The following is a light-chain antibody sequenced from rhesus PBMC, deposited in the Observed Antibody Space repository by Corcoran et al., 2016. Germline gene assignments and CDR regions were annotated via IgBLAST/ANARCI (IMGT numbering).Light chain of an antibody. J-gene: IGKJ3*01. CDR3: LQYSSSPFT. CDR1: QGISSW. V-gene: IGKV1-22*01. CDR2: KAS. Sequence: DIQMTQSPSSLSASVGDKVTITCRASQGISSWLAWYQPKQGKAPKLLIYKASSLQSWVPSRFSGSGSGTDFTLTVSSLQPEDFATYYCLQYSSSPFTVGPGTKLDIK.